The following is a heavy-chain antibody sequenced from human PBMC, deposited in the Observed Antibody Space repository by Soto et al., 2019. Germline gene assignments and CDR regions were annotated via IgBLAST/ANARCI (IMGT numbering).Heavy chain of an antibody. Sequence: ASVKVSCKASGYTFTSYGISWVRQAPGQGLEWMGGISPYYGTANYAQKLQGRVTITADESTSTAYMELRSLRSEGTAVYYCARAGFSFKRQLGYYYYYGMDVWGQGTTVTVSS. CDR3: ARAGFSFKRQLGYYYYYGMDV. CDR2: ISPYYGTA. J-gene: IGHJ6*02. CDR1: GYTFTSYG. D-gene: IGHD6-6*01. V-gene: IGHV1-18*01.